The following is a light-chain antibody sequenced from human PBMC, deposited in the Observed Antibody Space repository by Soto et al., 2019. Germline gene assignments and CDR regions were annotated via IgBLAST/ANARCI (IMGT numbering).Light chain of an antibody. CDR2: GTS. Sequence: DIVLTQSPGTLSLSPGERATLSCRASQSLSTSYLAWYQQKPGQAPRLLTYGTSSRASGIPDRFSGSGSGTDFTLTISRLEPEDFAVYYCQQYNKWPLTFGPGTKVDIK. CDR3: QQYNKWPLT. V-gene: IGKV3-20*01. J-gene: IGKJ3*01. CDR1: QSLSTSY.